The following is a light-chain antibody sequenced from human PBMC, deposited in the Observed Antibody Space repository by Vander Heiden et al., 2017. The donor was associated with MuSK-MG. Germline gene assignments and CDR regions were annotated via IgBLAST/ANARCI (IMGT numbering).Light chain of an antibody. J-gene: IGKJ4*01. Sequence: EVVLTQSPGTLSLSPGDRATLSCRASQSVTSSYLAWYQHKPGQAPRLLIYGASNRATGIPDRFSGSGSGTDFTLTINRLEPEDFAVYYCQQYGSLPFTFGGGTKAQIK. CDR1: QSVTSSY. CDR3: QQYGSLPFT. V-gene: IGKV3-20*01. CDR2: GAS.